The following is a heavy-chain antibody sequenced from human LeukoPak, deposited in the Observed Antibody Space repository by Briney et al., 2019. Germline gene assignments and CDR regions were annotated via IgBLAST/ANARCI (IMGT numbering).Heavy chain of an antibody. CDR3: ARVPTYYYDSSGYYYFDY. V-gene: IGHV4-39*07. Sequence: SETLSLTCTVSGGSISSSNYYWGWIRQPPGKGLEWIGSIYTSGSTNYNPSLKSRVTISVDTSKNQFSLKLSSVTAADTAVYYCARVPTYYYDSSGYYYFDYWGQGTLVTVSS. D-gene: IGHD3-22*01. CDR2: IYTSGST. CDR1: GGSISSSNYY. J-gene: IGHJ4*02.